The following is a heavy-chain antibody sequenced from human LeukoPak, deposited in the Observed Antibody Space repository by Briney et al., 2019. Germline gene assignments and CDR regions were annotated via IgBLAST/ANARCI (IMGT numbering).Heavy chain of an antibody. D-gene: IGHD5-12*01. CDR2: IWYDGSNK. V-gene: IGHV3-33*01. Sequence: PGRSLRLSCAASGFTFSSYVMHWVRQAPGKGLEWVAVIWYDGSNKYYADSVKGRFTISRDNSKNTLYLQMNSLRAEDTAVYYCARDGGYSGYDSIFDYWGQGTLVTVSS. J-gene: IGHJ4*02. CDR3: ARDGGYSGYDSIFDY. CDR1: GFTFSSYV.